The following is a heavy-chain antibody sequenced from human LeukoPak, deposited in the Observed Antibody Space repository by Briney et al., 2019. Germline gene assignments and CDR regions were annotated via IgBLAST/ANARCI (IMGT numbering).Heavy chain of an antibody. J-gene: IGHJ4*02. Sequence: GGSLRLSCAASGITLSDYYMSWLRQAPGKGLEWISYISSSSASIWYADSVQGRFTVSRDNAKNSLFLQMDSLGVEDTAVYYCATSPGAYYDFWSGYYETYWGQGTLVAVSS. D-gene: IGHD3-3*01. CDR2: ISSSSASI. V-gene: IGHV3-11*04. CDR3: ATSPGAYYDFWSGYYETY. CDR1: GITLSDYY.